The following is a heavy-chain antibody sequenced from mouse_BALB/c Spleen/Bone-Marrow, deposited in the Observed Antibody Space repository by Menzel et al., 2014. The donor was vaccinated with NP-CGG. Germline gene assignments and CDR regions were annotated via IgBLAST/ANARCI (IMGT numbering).Heavy chain of an antibody. Sequence: EVQLQESGAELVKPGASVKLSCTASGCNIKDTYMHWVKQRPEQGLEWIARIDPANGNTKYDPKFQGKATITADTSSNTAYLQLSSLTSEDTAVYYCARNGNYGAWCAYWGQGTLVTVSA. D-gene: IGHD2-1*01. CDR2: IDPANGNT. J-gene: IGHJ3*01. V-gene: IGHV14-3*02. CDR3: ARNGNYGAWCAY. CDR1: GCNIKDTY.